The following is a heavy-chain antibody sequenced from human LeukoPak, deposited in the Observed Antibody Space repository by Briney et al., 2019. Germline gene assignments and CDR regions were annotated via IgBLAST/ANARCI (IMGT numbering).Heavy chain of an antibody. D-gene: IGHD3-3*01. CDR1: GYTFTNYG. V-gene: IGHV1-18*01. CDR3: ARITYDFWSGYYMPDDP. Sequence: ASVKVSCKASGYTFTNYGISWVRQAPGQGLEWMGWVSIYNGNTDYAQKLRGRVTMTTDTSTSTAYMELRSLRSDDTAVYYCARITYDFWSGYYMPDDPWGQGTLVTVSS. CDR2: VSIYNGNT. J-gene: IGHJ5*02.